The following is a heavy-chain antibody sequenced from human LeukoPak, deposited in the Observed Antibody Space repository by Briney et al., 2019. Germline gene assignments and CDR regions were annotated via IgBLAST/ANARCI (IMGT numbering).Heavy chain of an antibody. CDR1: GFTFNVAW. Sequence: GGSLTLSCATSGFTFNVAWVNWVRQAPGKGLEWVGRSQNTGSGWTTDYGAPVKGRFTILRDDSKRTVYLQMNSLETEDTAVYYCIRVKSWDTRFYLDSWGQGTLVTVSS. CDR2: SQNTGSGWTT. J-gene: IGHJ4*02. V-gene: IGHV3-15*01. CDR3: IRVKSWDTRFYLDS. D-gene: IGHD1-26*01.